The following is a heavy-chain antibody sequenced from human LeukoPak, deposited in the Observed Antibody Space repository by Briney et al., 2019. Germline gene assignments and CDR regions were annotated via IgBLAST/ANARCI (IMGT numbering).Heavy chain of an antibody. D-gene: IGHD7-27*01. CDR2: IDKDGSVR. Sequence: PGGSLRLSCAASGFTVSSNYMTWVRQAPGKGLEWVADIDKDGSVRDYVDSVKGRFTISRDNAKNSLYLQMDSLRAEDTAVYYCATYTNWVAGDVWGQGTTVSVSS. CDR3: ATYTNWVAGDV. V-gene: IGHV3-7*01. CDR1: GFTVSSNY. J-gene: IGHJ6*02.